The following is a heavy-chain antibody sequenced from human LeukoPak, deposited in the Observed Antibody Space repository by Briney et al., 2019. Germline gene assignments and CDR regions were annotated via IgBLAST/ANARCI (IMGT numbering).Heavy chain of an antibody. D-gene: IGHD2-15*01. CDR3: AKRITMSAGYYLDS. CDR2: ISGGDGYT. Sequence: PGGSLRLSCVGSGFIFSSFAMSWVRQAPGKGLEWVSTISGGDGYTYFADSVKGRFTVSRDDSKSMHFLQMNSLRPEDTALYFCAKRITMSAGYYLDSWGRGTLVTVSS. CDR1: GFIFSSFA. J-gene: IGHJ4*02. V-gene: IGHV3-23*01.